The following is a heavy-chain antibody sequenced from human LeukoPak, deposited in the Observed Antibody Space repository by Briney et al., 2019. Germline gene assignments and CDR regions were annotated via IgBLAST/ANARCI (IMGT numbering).Heavy chain of an antibody. D-gene: IGHD3-3*01. CDR2: IYYSGST. CDR3: ARLEDLFWFDP. V-gene: IGHV4-59*08. CDR1: GGSTSSYY. Sequence: SETLSLTCTVSGGSTSSYYWSWIRQPPGKGLEWIGYIYYSGSTNYNPSLKSRVTISVDTSKNQFSLKLSSVTAADTAVYYCARLEDLFWFDPWGQGTLVTVSS. J-gene: IGHJ5*02.